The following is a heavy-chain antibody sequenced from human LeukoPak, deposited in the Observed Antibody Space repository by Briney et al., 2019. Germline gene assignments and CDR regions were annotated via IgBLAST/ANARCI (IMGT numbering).Heavy chain of an antibody. D-gene: IGHD1-26*01. CDR3: ARLDSRNSDDY. CDR1: GGSISSSTYY. CDR2: IYYSGST. V-gene: IGHV4-39*01. Sequence: KPSETLSLTCTVSGGSISSSTYYWGWIRQPPGKGLEWIGSIYYSGSTCYNPSLKSRVTISVDTSKNQFSLKLSSVTAADTAVYYCARLDSRNSDDYWGQGTLVTVSS. J-gene: IGHJ4*02.